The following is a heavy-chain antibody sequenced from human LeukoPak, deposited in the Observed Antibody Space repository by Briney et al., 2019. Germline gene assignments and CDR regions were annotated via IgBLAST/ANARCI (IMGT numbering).Heavy chain of an antibody. CDR1: DDSIRNYH. D-gene: IGHD5-18*01. CDR2: IHYTGST. Sequence: SETLSLTCNVSDDSIRNYHWNWIRQPPGKGLEWIGYIHYTGSTNYNPSLKSRVTISTDTSKKQFSLKLHSVTAADTAVYYCARGYGVFDYWGQGTPVTVSS. V-gene: IGHV4-59*01. CDR3: ARGYGVFDY. J-gene: IGHJ4*02.